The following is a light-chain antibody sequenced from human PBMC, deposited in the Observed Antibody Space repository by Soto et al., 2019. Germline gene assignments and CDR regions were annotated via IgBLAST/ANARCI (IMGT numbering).Light chain of an antibody. CDR3: QQLNSYPFIT. V-gene: IGKV1-17*01. CDR1: QTISNY. Sequence: DIQMTQSPFSLSSFLLYRFTLACPASQTISNYLNWYQQKPGNAPRLLIYDASSLQSGVPSRFSGSGSGTEFTLTISSLQPEDFATYYCQQLNSYPFITFGQGTRLEIK. CDR2: DAS. J-gene: IGKJ5*01.